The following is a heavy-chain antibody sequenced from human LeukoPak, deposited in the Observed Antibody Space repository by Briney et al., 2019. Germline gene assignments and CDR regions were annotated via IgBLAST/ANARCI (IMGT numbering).Heavy chain of an antibody. Sequence: GGSLRLSCAASGNCCMHWVRQAPGKGLVWVSHVNSDGSWTTYADSVKGRFTISKDNAKNTVYLQMNNLRAEDTAVYYCVSFYETYWGRGTLVTVSS. J-gene: IGHJ4*02. CDR3: VSFYETY. D-gene: IGHD2-2*01. V-gene: IGHV3-74*01. CDR2: VNSDGSWT. CDR1: GNCC.